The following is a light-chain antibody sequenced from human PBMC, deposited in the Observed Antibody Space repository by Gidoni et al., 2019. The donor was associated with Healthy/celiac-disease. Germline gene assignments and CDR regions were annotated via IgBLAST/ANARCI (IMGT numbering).Light chain of an antibody. V-gene: IGKV3-20*01. Sequence: EIVLPQSPGTLSLSPGERATLSCRSSQSVSSSYLAWYQQKPGQAPRLLIYGASRRATGIPDRFSGSGSGTDFTLTISRLEPEDFAVYYCQQYGSSPRTFGPGTKVDIK. CDR3: QQYGSSPRT. CDR2: GAS. J-gene: IGKJ3*01. CDR1: QSVSSSY.